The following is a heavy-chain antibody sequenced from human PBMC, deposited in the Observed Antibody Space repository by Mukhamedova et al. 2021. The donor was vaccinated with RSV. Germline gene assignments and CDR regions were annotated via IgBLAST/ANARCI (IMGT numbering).Heavy chain of an antibody. Sequence: GLEWIGYIYQSGSTNYNPSFKSRVTISVDTSKNQFSLKLSSVTAADTAVYYCVREGWSGYRRGWFDTWGQGTLFTGSS. V-gene: IGHV4-59*01. CDR2: IYQSGST. J-gene: IGHJ5*02. CDR3: VREGWSGYRRGWFDT. D-gene: IGHD3-3*01.